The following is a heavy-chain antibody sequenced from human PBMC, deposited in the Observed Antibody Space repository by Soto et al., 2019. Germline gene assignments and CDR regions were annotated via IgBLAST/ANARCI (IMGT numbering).Heavy chain of an antibody. J-gene: IGHJ4*02. CDR3: ARENHSSNHNFDN. CDR2: FSRTDNTV. V-gene: IGHV3-48*03. D-gene: IGHD5-18*01. Sequence: GSLEIGCAASGVRVKNSVIDGFRKAPGKGLEWVSYFSRTDNTVQYADSVKGRFIISRDNVANSLYLQMHSLTAEDTAIYYCARENHSSNHNFDNWGPGTLVTVSS. CDR1: GVRVKNSV.